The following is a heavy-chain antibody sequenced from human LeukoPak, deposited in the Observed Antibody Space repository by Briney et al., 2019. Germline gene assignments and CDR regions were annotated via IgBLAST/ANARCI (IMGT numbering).Heavy chain of an antibody. CDR3: VRLQPNTGEWAFDI. CDR1: GDSISKYY. J-gene: IGHJ3*02. V-gene: IGHV4-59*01. D-gene: IGHD1-1*01. CDR2: ISNGGAT. Sequence: SETLSLTCTVSGDSISKYYWSWLRQPPGEGLEWIGYISNGGATKYNSSLKSRVTISVDTSNNQLSLRLSSVTAADTAVYHCVRLQPNTGEWAFDIWGQGTMVSVSS.